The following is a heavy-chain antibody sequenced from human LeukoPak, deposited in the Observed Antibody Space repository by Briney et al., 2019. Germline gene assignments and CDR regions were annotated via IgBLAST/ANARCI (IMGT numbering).Heavy chain of an antibody. CDR3: AREQEGVRGVTHYGMDV. J-gene: IGHJ6*04. V-gene: IGHV3-33*01. D-gene: IGHD3-10*01. CDR1: GFTFSSYG. Sequence: GGSLRLSCAASGFTFSSYGMHWVRQAPGKGLEWVAVIWYDGSNKYHADSVKGRFTISRDNSKNTLYPQMNSLRAEDTAVYYCAREQEGVRGVTHYGMDVWGKGTTVTVSS. CDR2: IWYDGSNK.